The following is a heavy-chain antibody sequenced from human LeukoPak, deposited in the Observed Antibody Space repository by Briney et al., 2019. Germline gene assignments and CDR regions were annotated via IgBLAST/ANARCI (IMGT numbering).Heavy chain of an antibody. CDR1: GGSISSSNW. CDR2: IYHSGST. CDR3: AATSGGYPALDYYYYYMDV. J-gene: IGHJ6*03. V-gene: IGHV4-4*02. D-gene: IGHD1-26*01. Sequence: PSETLSLTCAVSGGSISSSNWWSWVRQPPGKGLEWIGEIYHSGSTNYNPSLRSRVTISVDKSKNQFSLKLSSVTAADTAVYYCAATSGGYPALDYYYYYMDVWGKGTTVTVSS.